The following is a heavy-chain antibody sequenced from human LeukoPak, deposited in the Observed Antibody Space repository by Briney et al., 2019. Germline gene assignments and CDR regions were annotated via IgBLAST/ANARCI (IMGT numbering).Heavy chain of an antibody. Sequence: SETLSLTCTVSGVSFSSYYWSWIRQPPGKGLEWIGYIYHSGSTNYNPSLQSRVTISVDTSKNQFSLNLNSVTAADTAVYYCARGGAARLHFQNWGQGTLVTVSS. D-gene: IGHD6-6*01. CDR3: ARGGAARLHFQN. J-gene: IGHJ1*01. CDR2: IYHSGST. V-gene: IGHV4-59*01. CDR1: GVSFSSYY.